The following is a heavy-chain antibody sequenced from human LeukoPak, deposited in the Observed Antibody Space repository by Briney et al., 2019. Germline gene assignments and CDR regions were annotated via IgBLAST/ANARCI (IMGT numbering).Heavy chain of an antibody. CDR1: GGSISSHY. J-gene: IGHJ4*02. D-gene: IGHD3-9*01. CDR3: ARGVRYFDWLLPHFDY. Sequence: PSETLSLTCTVSGGSISSHYWNWIRQPPGKGLEWIGYIYYSGSTNYNPSLKSRVTISVDTSKNQFSLKLSSVTAADTAVYYCARGVRYFDWLLPHFDYWGQGTLVTVSS. V-gene: IGHV4-59*11. CDR2: IYYSGST.